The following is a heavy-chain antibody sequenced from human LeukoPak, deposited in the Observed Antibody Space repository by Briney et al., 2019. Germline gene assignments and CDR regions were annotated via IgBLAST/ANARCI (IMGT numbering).Heavy chain of an antibody. CDR3: ARREAQPM. Sequence: SSETLSLTFTVSGGSISSYFWSWIRQPPGKGLEWIGYIYSTGSTNYNPSLRGRVTISVDTSKNQFSLKLRSVTAADTAVYYCARREAQPMWGQGTMVTVSS. D-gene: IGHD2-2*01. V-gene: IGHV4-59*08. CDR2: IYSTGST. J-gene: IGHJ3*02. CDR1: GGSISSYF.